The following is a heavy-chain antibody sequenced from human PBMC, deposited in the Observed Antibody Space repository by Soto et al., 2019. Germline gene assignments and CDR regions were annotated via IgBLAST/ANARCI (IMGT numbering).Heavy chain of an antibody. CDR2: ISYDGSNK. V-gene: IGHV3-30*18. CDR3: AKDRSEDIVVVVAAYYFDY. CDR1: GFTFSSYG. D-gene: IGHD2-15*01. J-gene: IGHJ4*02. Sequence: GGSLRLSCAASGFTFSSYGMHWVRQAPGKGLEWVAVISYDGSNKYYADSVKGRFTISRDNSKNTLYLQMNSLRAEDTAVYYCAKDRSEDIVVVVAAYYFDYWGQGTLVTVSS.